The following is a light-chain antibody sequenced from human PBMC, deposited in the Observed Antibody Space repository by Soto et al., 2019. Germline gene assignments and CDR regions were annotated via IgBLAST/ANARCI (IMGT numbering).Light chain of an antibody. V-gene: IGKV2-28*01. J-gene: IGKJ3*01. CDR2: LGS. Sequence: DIVMTQSPLSLPVTPGEPASISCRSSQSLLHSNGYNYLDWYLQKPGQSPQLLIYLGSNRASGVPDRFSGSGSGTNFTLKIRRVEAKDVGVYYCMQALRPPFTVGPGTKVHIK. CDR3: MQALRPPFT. CDR1: QSLLHSNGYNY.